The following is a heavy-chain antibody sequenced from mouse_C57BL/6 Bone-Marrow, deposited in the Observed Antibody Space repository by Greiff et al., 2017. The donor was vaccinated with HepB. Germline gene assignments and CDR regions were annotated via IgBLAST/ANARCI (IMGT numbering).Heavy chain of an antibody. CDR1: GYSITSGYY. CDR2: ISYDGSN. Sequence: EVKLEESGPGLVKPSQSLSLTCSVTGYSITSGYYWNWIRQFPGNKLEWMGYISYDGSNNYNPSLKNRISITRDTSKNQFFLKLNSVTTEDTATYYCARGEGQLRPYYFDYWGQGTTLTVSS. J-gene: IGHJ2*01. D-gene: IGHD3-2*02. V-gene: IGHV3-6*01. CDR3: ARGEGQLRPYYFDY.